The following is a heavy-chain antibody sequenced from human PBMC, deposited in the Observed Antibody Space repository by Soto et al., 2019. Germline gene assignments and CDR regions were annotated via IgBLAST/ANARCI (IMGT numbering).Heavy chain of an antibody. J-gene: IGHJ4*02. CDR1: GGSISTVGHY. Sequence: SETLSLTCSVSGGSISTVGHYWTWIRQPPGKGLEWIVSIYHNGSTYYSKSLRSRLTMSVDTSKSQFSLRLSSVTAADTAVYYCARATGTLRSRNCDYWGQGSLVTVSS. V-gene: IGHV4-31*03. D-gene: IGHD1-1*01. CDR3: ARATGTLRSRNCDY. CDR2: IYHNGST.